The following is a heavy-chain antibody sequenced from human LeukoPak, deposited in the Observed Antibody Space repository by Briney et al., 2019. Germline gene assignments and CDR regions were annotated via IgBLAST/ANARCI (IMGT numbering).Heavy chain of an antibody. CDR1: GFTFINYS. CDR3: ARVKSQPVADSYHYYMDV. V-gene: IGHV3-48*01. CDR2: SSNSRTTK. Sequence: GGSLRLSCTASGFTFINYSMNWVRQAPGKGLEWVSFSSNSRTTKYYADSVKGRFTISSDNAKNSLYLQMNSLRVEDTAVYYCARVKSQPVADSYHYYMDVWGKGTTVTVSS. J-gene: IGHJ6*03. D-gene: IGHD6-19*01.